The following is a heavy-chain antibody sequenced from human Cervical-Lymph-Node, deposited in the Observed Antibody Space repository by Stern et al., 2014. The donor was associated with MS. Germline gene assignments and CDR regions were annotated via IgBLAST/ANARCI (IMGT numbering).Heavy chain of an antibody. CDR1: GFSLSADGVG. V-gene: IGHV2-5*02. J-gene: IGHJ6*02. Sequence: QVTLRESGPSLVRPTQTVTLTCTVSGFSLSADGVGVGWIRQAPGKALAWLALLYWDDDDRYSQSLKNRLTIKKDTSKNQVVLTMTDMDPEDTGTYYCAHSFGSVSGTYSGMDVWGQGTTVTVS. CDR2: LYWDDDD. D-gene: IGHD1-7*01. CDR3: AHSFGSVSGTYSGMDV.